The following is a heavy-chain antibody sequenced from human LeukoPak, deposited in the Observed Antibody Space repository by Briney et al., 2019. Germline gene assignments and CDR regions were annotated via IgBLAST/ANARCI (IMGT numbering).Heavy chain of an antibody. J-gene: IGHJ4*02. V-gene: IGHV3-7*01. Sequence: GGSLRLSCAASGFTFSRYWMSWVRQAPGKGLEWVANIKQDGSETYYVDSVKGRFTISRDNARNSLYLQINSLRAEDTAVYYCARERFSYDPAGTYYFDYWGQGTLVTVSS. D-gene: IGHD6-13*01. CDR3: ARERFSYDPAGTYYFDY. CDR1: GFTFSRYW. CDR2: IKQDGSET.